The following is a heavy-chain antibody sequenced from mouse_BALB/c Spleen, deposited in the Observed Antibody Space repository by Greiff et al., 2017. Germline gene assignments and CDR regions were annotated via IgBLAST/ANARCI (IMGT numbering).Heavy chain of an antibody. CDR3: ARGFYGNYAMDY. J-gene: IGHJ4*01. V-gene: IGHV5-6-5*01. CDR1: GFTFSSYA. Sequence: EVKLVESGGGLVKPGGSLKLSCAASGFTFSSYAMSWVRQTPEKRLEWVASISSGGSTYYPDSVKGRFTISRDNARNILYLQMSSLRSEDTAMYYCARGFYGNYAMDYWGQGTSVTVSS. D-gene: IGHD2-1*01. CDR2: ISSGGST.